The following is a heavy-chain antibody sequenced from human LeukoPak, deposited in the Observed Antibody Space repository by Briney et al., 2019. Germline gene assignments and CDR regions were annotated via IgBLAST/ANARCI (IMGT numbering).Heavy chain of an antibody. CDR1: GGSISSSSYY. V-gene: IGHV4-39*07. D-gene: IGHD5-18*01. Sequence: SETLSLTCTVSGGSISSSSYYWGWIRQPPGKGLEWIGRIYTSGSTNYNPSLKSRVTMSIDTSKNQFSLRLSSMTAADTAVYYCARSRGYSYGLWGQGTLVTVSS. CDR3: ARSRGYSYGL. J-gene: IGHJ4*02. CDR2: IYTSGST.